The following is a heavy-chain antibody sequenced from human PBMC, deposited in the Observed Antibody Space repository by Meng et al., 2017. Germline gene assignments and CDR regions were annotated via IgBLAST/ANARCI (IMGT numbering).Heavy chain of an antibody. CDR3: AREPGYGDYGTRQFEY. CDR1: GFTFSSYS. Sequence: GESLKISCAASGFTFSSYSMNWVRPAPGKGLEWVAAISSGARNKYFADSVKGRLTISRDDSKNTVYLEMNSLRTEDTAVYYCAREPGYGDYGTRQFEYWGLGTLVTVSS. CDR2: ISSGARNK. V-gene: IGHV3-30*03. J-gene: IGHJ4*02. D-gene: IGHD4-17*01.